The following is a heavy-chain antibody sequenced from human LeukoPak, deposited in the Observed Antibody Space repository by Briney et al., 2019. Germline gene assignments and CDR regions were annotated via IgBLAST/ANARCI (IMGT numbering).Heavy chain of an antibody. CDR2: INTDGSST. D-gene: IGHD4-11*01. V-gene: IGHV3-74*01. Sequence: PGGSPRLSCAASGITFNNYWMHWVRQAPGKGLVWVSRINTDGSSTSYADSVKGRFTISRDNAENTLFLQMNSLRAEDTAVYYCARVGDTTGGDAFDIWGQGTMVTVSS. J-gene: IGHJ3*02. CDR1: GITFNNYW. CDR3: ARVGDTTGGDAFDI.